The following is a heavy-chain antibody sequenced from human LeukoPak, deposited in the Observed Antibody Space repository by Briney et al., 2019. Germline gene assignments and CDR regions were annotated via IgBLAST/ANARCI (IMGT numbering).Heavy chain of an antibody. V-gene: IGHV3-7*01. J-gene: IGHJ4*02. CDR3: ARDVIGGDTLDS. Sequence: GGSLRLSCAASGFTFSSCWMTWVRQAPGKGLEWVASIVEDGSQKYYVDSVKGRLTISRDNAKNSLYLQMNSLEAEDTAVYYCARDVIGGDTLDSWGQGTLVTVSS. CDR2: IVEDGSQK. CDR1: GFTFSSCW. D-gene: IGHD2-21*02.